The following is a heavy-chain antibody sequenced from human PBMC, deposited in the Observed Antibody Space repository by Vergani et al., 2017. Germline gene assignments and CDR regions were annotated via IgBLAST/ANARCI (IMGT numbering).Heavy chain of an antibody. Sequence: QVQLVQSGAEVKKPGASVKVSCKASGYTFTGYYMHWVRQAPGQGLEWMGWINPNSGGTNYAQKFQGRVTMTRDTSISTAYMELSRLRSDDTAVYYCAKSTYYYDSSGYSSAYDYWGQGTLVTVSS. CDR3: AKSTYYYDSSGYSSAYDY. D-gene: IGHD3-22*01. CDR2: INPNSGGT. V-gene: IGHV1-2*02. J-gene: IGHJ4*02. CDR1: GYTFTGYY.